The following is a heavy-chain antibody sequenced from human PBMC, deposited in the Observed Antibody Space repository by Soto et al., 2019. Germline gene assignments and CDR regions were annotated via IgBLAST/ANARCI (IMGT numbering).Heavy chain of an antibody. D-gene: IGHD4-17*01. Sequence: PSETLPLTCTVSGGSISSYYWSWIRQPPGRGLEWIGYIYYSGSTNYNPSLKSRVTISVDTSKNQFSLKLSSVTAADTAVYYCARRYGDYFDFWGQGTLVTSPQ. CDR3: ARRYGDYFDF. CDR1: GGSISSYY. V-gene: IGHV4-59*08. CDR2: IYYSGST. J-gene: IGHJ4*02.